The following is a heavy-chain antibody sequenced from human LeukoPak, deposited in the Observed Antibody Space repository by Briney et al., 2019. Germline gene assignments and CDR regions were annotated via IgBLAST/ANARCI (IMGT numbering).Heavy chain of an antibody. D-gene: IGHD3-22*01. Sequence: GSLRLSCAASGFTFSSYAMNWVRQAPGKGLEWVSYISSSSSTIYYADSVKGRFTISRDNAKNSLYLQMNSLRAEDTAVYYCARSASRIYYYDSSGYYMDVWGKGTTVTVSS. CDR2: ISSSSSTI. V-gene: IGHV3-48*01. CDR3: ARSASRIYYYDSSGYYMDV. J-gene: IGHJ6*03. CDR1: GFTFSSYA.